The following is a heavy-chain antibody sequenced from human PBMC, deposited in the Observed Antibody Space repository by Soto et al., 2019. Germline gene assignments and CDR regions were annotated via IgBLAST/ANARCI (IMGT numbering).Heavy chain of an antibody. CDR2: INAGNGNT. Sequence: ASVKVSCKASGYTFTSYAMHWVRQAPGQRLEWMGWINAGNGNTKYSQKLQGRVTMTTDTSTSTAYMELSSLRSEDTAVYYCASEAIAAAAVYGMDVWGQGTTVTVSS. CDR3: ASEAIAAAAVYGMDV. CDR1: GYTFTSYA. J-gene: IGHJ6*02. V-gene: IGHV1-3*01. D-gene: IGHD6-13*01.